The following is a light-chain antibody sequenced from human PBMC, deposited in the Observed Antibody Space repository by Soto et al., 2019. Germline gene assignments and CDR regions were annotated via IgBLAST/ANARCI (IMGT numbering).Light chain of an antibody. Sequence: QSVLTQPASVSGSPGQSIAISCPGTSSDVVTYKYVSWYQQHPGKAPKLMIYEVSIRPSGVSDRFSGSKSGNTASLTISVLRPEDEAYYYCCSYADSTTRVVFGGGTKLTVL. CDR1: SSDVVTYKY. J-gene: IGLJ2*01. CDR3: CSYADSTTRVV. CDR2: EVS. V-gene: IGLV2-14*01.